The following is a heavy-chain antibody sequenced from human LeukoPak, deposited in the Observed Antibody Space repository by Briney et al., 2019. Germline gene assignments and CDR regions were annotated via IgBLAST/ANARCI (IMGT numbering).Heavy chain of an antibody. CDR1: GFTFSSYG. D-gene: IGHD3-22*01. V-gene: IGHV3-23*01. Sequence: GGSLRLSCAASGFTFSSYGISWVRQAPGRGLEWVSAISGSGGSTYYADSVKGRFTISRDNSKNTLYLQMNSLRAEDTAVYYCAKGDYYDSSGYSYFDYWGQGTLVTVSS. J-gene: IGHJ4*02. CDR2: ISGSGGST. CDR3: AKGDYYDSSGYSYFDY.